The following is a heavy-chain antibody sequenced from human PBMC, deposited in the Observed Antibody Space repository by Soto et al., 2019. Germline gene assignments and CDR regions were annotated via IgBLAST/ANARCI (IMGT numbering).Heavy chain of an antibody. J-gene: IGHJ4*02. V-gene: IGHV1-18*04. Sequence: QVQVMQSGAEVKKPGDSVKVSCKTSGYIFSDYGINWVRQAPGQGLEWMGWISGYSVNANLAQKFQGRVTMTTDKSTRTAYMEVRWLRSDDTAVYYCAKRTSGTTWGESDYWGQGTLVTVSS. D-gene: IGHD4-17*01. CDR1: GYIFSDYG. CDR3: AKRTSGTTWGESDY. CDR2: ISGYSVNA.